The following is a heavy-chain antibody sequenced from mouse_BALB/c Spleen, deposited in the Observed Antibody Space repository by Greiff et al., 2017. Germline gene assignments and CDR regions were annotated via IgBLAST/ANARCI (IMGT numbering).Heavy chain of an antibody. CDR3: TRWYGNYGDYAMDY. V-gene: IGHV1-69*02. CDR1: GYTFTSYW. D-gene: IGHD2-10*02. J-gene: IGHJ4*01. CDR2: IYPSDSYT. Sequence: QVQLQQPGAELVRPGASVKLSCKASGYTFTSYWINWVKQRPGQGLEWIGNIYPSDSYTNYNQKFKDKATLTVDKSSSTAYMQLSSPTSEDSAVYYCTRWYGNYGDYAMDYWGQGTSVTVSS.